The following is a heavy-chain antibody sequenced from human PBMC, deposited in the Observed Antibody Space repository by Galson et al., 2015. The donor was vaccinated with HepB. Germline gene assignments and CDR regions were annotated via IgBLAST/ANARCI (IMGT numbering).Heavy chain of an antibody. J-gene: IGHJ6*02. CDR3: AGYTFTDYYCAMDV. CDR2: IVPVFGTT. CDR1: GGTFGSYG. D-gene: IGHD2-2*02. V-gene: IGHV1-69*06. Sequence: SVKVSCKASGGTFGSYGINWVRQAPGQGLEWMGGIVPVFGTTTDAEQFQGRVTMTADKSTGTTYMELSSLKSEDTAVYYCAGYTFTDYYCAMDVWGHGTTVTVSS.